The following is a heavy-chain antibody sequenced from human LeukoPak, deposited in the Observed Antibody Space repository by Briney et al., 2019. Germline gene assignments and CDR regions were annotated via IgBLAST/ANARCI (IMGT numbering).Heavy chain of an antibody. J-gene: IGHJ2*01. CDR3: ARIWPDL. D-gene: IGHD3-10*01. V-gene: IGHV4-34*01. Sequence: SGGSLRLSCAASGFTFTNAWMSWVRQSPGKGLEWIGEINHSGYTNYNPSLKSRVTISVDTSKKQFSLKLNSVTAADTAVYYCARIWPDLWGRGTLVTVSS. CDR2: INHSGYT. CDR1: GFTFTNAW.